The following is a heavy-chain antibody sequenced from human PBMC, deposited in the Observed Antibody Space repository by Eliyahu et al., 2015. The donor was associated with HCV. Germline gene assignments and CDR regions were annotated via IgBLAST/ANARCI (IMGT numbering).Heavy chain of an antibody. Sequence: MGWINPNSGGTNYAQKFQGRVTMTRDTSISTAYMELSRLRSDDTAVYYCARFSRPLYSSSSNPGYFDYWGQGTLVTVSS. D-gene: IGHD6-6*01. V-gene: IGHV1-2*02. J-gene: IGHJ4*02. CDR3: ARFSRPLYSSSSNPGYFDY. CDR2: INPNSGGT.